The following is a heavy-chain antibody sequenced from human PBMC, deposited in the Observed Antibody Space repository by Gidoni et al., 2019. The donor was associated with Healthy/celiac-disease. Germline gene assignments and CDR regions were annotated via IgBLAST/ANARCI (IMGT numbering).Heavy chain of an antibody. Sequence: QVQLQQWGAGLLKLSETLSLTCAVYGGSFSGYYWSWIRQPPGKGLEWIGEINHSGSTNYNPSLKSRVTISVDTSKNQFSLKLSSVTAADTAVYYCARGRAYYYGSGSKGYFDYWGQGTLVTVSS. D-gene: IGHD3-10*01. CDR3: ARGRAYYYGSGSKGYFDY. J-gene: IGHJ4*02. V-gene: IGHV4-34*01. CDR1: GGSFSGYY. CDR2: INHSGST.